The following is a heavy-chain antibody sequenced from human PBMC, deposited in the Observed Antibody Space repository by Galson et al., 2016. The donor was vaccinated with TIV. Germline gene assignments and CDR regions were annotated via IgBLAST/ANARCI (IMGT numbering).Heavy chain of an antibody. Sequence: SLRLSWAASGFTFSNYPMSWVRQAPGKGLEWVSGISGSGGSIYYADSVKGRFTISRDNSKNTLYLKVNSLRVDDTAIYYCAKVQSSISLMALLMPFDYWGPGALGTVSS. J-gene: IGHJ4*02. D-gene: IGHD3-16*01. V-gene: IGHV3-23*01. CDR2: ISGSGGSI. CDR3: AKVQSSISLMALLMPFDY. CDR1: GFTFSNYP.